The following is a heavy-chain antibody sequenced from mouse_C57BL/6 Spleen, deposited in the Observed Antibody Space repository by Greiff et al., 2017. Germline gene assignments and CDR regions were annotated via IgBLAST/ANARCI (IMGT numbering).Heavy chain of an antibody. Sequence: EVKLMESGAELVRPGASVKLSCTASGFNIQDDYMHWVKQRPEQGLEWIGWIDPENGDTEYASKFQGKATITADTSSNTAYLQLSSLTSEDTAVYYCTTSFIGRYFDVWGTGTTVTVSS. D-gene: IGHD1-1*01. CDR2: IDPENGDT. J-gene: IGHJ1*03. V-gene: IGHV14-4*01. CDR1: GFNIQDDY. CDR3: TTSFIGRYFDV.